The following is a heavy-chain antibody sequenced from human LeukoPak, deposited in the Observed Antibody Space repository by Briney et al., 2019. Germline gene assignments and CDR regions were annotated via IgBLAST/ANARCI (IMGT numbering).Heavy chain of an antibody. CDR3: ARGYGALY. Sequence: HPGGSLRLSCAASGLTFSRYWMHWVRQAPGKGLVWVSRIKPDGSSTNYVDSVKGRFTISRDNAKSTLYLQMSSLRAEDTAVYYCARGYGALYWGQGTLVTVSS. D-gene: IGHD3-10*01. CDR2: IKPDGSST. V-gene: IGHV3-74*01. CDR1: GLTFSRYW. J-gene: IGHJ4*02.